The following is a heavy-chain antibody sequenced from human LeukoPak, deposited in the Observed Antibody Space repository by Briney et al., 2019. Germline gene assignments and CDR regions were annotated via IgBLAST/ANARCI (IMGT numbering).Heavy chain of an antibody. V-gene: IGHV3-30*02. CDR2: IWYDGSNK. Sequence: GGSLRLSCAASGFTFSSYGMHWVRQAPGKGLEWVAVIWYDGSNKYYADSVKGRFTISRDNSKNTLYLQMNSLRAEDTAVYYCAKDLGYVRSSTSYLGPIDYWGQGTLVTVSS. CDR1: GFTFSSYG. CDR3: AKDLGYVRSSTSYLGPIDY. D-gene: IGHD2-2*01. J-gene: IGHJ4*02.